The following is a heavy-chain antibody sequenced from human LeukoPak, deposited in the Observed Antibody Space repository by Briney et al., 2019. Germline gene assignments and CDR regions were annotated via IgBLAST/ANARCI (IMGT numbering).Heavy chain of an antibody. Sequence: SETLSLTCTVSGGSISSYYWSWIRQPPGKGLEWIGYIYYSGSTNYNPSLKSRVTISVDTSKNQFSLKLSSVTAADTAVYYCARDRCSSISCFALDYWGQGTLVTVSS. CDR3: ARDRCSSISCFALDY. V-gene: IGHV4-59*12. CDR2: IYYSGST. D-gene: IGHD2-2*01. J-gene: IGHJ4*02. CDR1: GGSISSYY.